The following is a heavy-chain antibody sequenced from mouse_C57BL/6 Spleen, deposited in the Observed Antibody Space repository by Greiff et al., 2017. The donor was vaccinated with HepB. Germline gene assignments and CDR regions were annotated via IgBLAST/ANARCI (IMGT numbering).Heavy chain of an antibody. D-gene: IGHD1-1*02. Sequence: EVKLVESGGGLVKPGGSLKLSCAASGFTFSDYGMHWVRQAPEMGLEWVAYISSGSSTIYYADTVKGRFTISRDNAKNTLFLQMTRLRSEDTAMYYCARAGRPYYPCAYWGQGTLVTVSA. CDR3: ARAGRPYYPCAY. CDR2: ISSGSSTI. V-gene: IGHV5-17*01. J-gene: IGHJ3*01. CDR1: GFTFSDYG.